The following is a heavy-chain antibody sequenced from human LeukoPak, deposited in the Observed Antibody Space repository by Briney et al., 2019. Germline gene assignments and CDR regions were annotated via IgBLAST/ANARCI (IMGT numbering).Heavy chain of an antibody. J-gene: IGHJ4*02. CDR1: GGSISSSSYY. D-gene: IGHD3-3*01. Sequence: SETLSLTCTVSGGSISSSSYYWGWIRQPPGKGLEWIGSIYYSGSTYYNPSLKSRVTISVDTFKNQFSLKLSSVTAADTAVCYCARREAEWSHPDYWGQGTLVTVSS. CDR3: ARREAEWSHPDY. V-gene: IGHV4-39*01. CDR2: IYYSGST.